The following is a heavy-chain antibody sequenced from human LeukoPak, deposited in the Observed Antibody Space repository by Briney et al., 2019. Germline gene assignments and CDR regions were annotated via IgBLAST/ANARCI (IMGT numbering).Heavy chain of an antibody. CDR2: IDPTGLT. J-gene: IGHJ4*02. Sequence: PSEPLSLTCTVSGGSISSQYWSWIRQSPGKGLEWIGYIDPTGLTSYNPSLNSRVTISEDTSKNQFSLKVRSVTTADTAVYFCARQTPYHGNHYFDYWGQGTLVTVSS. CDR3: ARQTPYHGNHYFDY. CDR1: GGSISSQY. D-gene: IGHD1-14*01. V-gene: IGHV4-4*09.